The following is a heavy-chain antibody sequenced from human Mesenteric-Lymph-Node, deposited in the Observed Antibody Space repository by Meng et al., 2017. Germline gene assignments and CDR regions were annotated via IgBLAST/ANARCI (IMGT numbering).Heavy chain of an antibody. V-gene: IGHV3-33*01. CDR3: ASSTFGRTINSPHANWFDP. J-gene: IGHJ5*02. Sequence: GESLKISCAASGFTFSSYGMHWVRQAPGKGLEWVAVIWYDGSNKYYADSVKGRFTISRDNSKNTLYLQMNSLRAEDTAVYYCASSTFGRTINSPHANWFDPWGQGTLVTVSS. CDR1: GFTFSSYG. CDR2: IWYDGSNK. D-gene: IGHD2/OR15-2a*01.